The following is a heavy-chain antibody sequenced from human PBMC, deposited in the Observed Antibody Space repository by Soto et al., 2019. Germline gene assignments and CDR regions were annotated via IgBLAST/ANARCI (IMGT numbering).Heavy chain of an antibody. CDR3: ARIPVDTYMINWFDP. CDR2: IYYSGST. CDR1: GGSVSSGDYY. J-gene: IGHJ5*02. D-gene: IGHD5-18*01. V-gene: IGHV4-61*08. Sequence: PSGTLSLTCTVSGGSVSSGDYYWSWIRQPPGKGLEWIGYIYYSGSTNYNPSLKSRVSISLDTSKNQFSLRLTSVTAADTAVYYCARIPVDTYMINWFDPWGQGTLVTVSS.